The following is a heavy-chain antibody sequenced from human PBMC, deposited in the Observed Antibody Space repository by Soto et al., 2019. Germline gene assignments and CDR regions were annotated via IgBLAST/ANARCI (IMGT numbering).Heavy chain of an antibody. D-gene: IGHD5-12*01. Sequence: GLEWMGWISAYNGNTNYAQKLQGRVTMTTDTSTSTAYMELRSLRSDDTAVYYCARDPKWLRNYYYYGMDVWGQGTTVTVSS. V-gene: IGHV1-18*01. CDR2: ISAYNGNT. CDR3: ARDPKWLRNYYYYGMDV. J-gene: IGHJ6*02.